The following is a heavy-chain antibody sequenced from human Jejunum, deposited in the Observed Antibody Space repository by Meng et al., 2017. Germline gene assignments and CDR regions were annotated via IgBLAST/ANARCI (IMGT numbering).Heavy chain of an antibody. V-gene: IGHV3-74*01. J-gene: IGHJ4*02. CDR3: VRSGGYLDY. D-gene: IGHD2-8*02. CDR2: INTDGSTT. CDR1: GFTFSSYW. Sequence: GRLVGAGGGLVQPGGSLRLSCAASGFTFSSYWMHWVRQAPGKGLVWVSHINTDGSTTSYADSVKGRFTISRDNAKNTLYLQMNSLRAEDTAVYYCVRSGGYLDYWGQGTLVTVSS.